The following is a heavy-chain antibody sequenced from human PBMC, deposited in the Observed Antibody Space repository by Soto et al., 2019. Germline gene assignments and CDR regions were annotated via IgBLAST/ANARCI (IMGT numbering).Heavy chain of an antibody. CDR2: LLHSGTT. J-gene: IGHJ3*01. CDR3: AYSSGWYRHDV. Sequence: QVQLQESGPRLVKPSGTLSLTCAVSGDSISSPKWWTWLRQPPGKVLEWIGDLLHSGTTNYNPSLKSRVTLSVDKPQNQFSLKLTSVTAADTAIYSCAYSSGWYRHDVWGQGTSVTVSS. D-gene: IGHD6-19*01. CDR1: GDSISSPKW. V-gene: IGHV4-4*02.